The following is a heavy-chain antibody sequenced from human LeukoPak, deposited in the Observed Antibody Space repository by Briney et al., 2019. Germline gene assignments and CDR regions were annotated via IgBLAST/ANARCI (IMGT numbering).Heavy chain of an antibody. D-gene: IGHD1-14*01. CDR2: IYYSGST. CDR3: ARGREWVVNRGYYYYGMDV. CDR1: GDSTTSSSYY. Sequence: KSSETLSLTCTVSGDSTTSSSYYWGWIRQPPGKGLEWIGSIYYSGSTYYNPSLKSRVTISVDTSKNQFSLELSSLTAADTAVYYCARGREWVVNRGYYYYGMDVWGQGTTVTVSS. J-gene: IGHJ6*02. V-gene: IGHV4-39*01.